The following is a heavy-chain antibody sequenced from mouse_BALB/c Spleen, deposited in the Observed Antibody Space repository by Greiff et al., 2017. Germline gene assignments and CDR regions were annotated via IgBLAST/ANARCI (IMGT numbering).Heavy chain of an antibody. CDR2: FYPGSGSI. CDR3: ARHEGYPITTVPWFAY. J-gene: IGHJ3*01. Sequence: QVQLKQSGAELVKPGASVKLSCKASGYTFTEYTIHWVKQRSGQGLEWIGWFYPGSGSIKYNEKFKDKATLTADNSSSTVYMELSRLTSEDSAVYFCARHEGYPITTVPWFAYWGQGTLVTVSA. D-gene: IGHD1-1*01. CDR1: GYTFTEYT. V-gene: IGHV1-62-2*01.